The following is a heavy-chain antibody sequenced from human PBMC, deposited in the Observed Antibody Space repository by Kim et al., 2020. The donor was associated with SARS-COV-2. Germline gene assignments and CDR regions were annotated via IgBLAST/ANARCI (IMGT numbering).Heavy chain of an antibody. Sequence: SETLSLTCAVYGGSFSGYYWSWIRQPPGKGLEWIGEISHSGSTNYNPSLKSRVTISVDTSKNQFSLKLSSVTAADTAVYYCARGLYSSGWYGYWGQGTLVTVSS. CDR2: ISHSGST. CDR3: ARGLYSSGWYGY. V-gene: IGHV4-34*01. D-gene: IGHD6-19*01. CDR1: GGSFSGYY. J-gene: IGHJ4*02.